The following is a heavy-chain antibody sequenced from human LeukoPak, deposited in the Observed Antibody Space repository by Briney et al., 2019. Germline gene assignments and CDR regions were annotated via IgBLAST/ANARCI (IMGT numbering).Heavy chain of an antibody. V-gene: IGHV3-66*01. Sequence: GGTLRLSCAASGFTVSSKYMSWVRQAPGKGLEWVSVISSGGSTYYADSVKGRFTISRDNSKNMIYLQMNSLRAEDTAVYYCAKERNLEIAVAGTIFDYWGQGTLVTVSS. CDR3: AKERNLEIAVAGTIFDY. J-gene: IGHJ4*02. D-gene: IGHD6-19*01. CDR1: GFTVSSKY. CDR2: ISSGGST.